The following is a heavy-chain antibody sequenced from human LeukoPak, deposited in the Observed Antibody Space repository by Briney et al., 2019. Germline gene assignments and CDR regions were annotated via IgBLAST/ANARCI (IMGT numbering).Heavy chain of an antibody. D-gene: IGHD2-8*01. Sequence: PGGSLRLSCAASGGSTFRKYDLNWVRQAPGKGLEWVANIKEDGSEKYYVDSVKGRFTISRDNAKNSLYLQMNSLRAEDTAVYYCAKHPFGVFDYWGQGTLVTVSS. J-gene: IGHJ4*02. V-gene: IGHV3-7*01. CDR1: GGSTFRKYD. CDR2: IKEDGSEK. CDR3: AKHPFGVFDY.